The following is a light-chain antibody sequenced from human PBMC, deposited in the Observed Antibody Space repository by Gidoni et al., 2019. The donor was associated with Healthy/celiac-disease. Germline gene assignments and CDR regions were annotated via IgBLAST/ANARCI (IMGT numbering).Light chain of an antibody. CDR2: KAS. CDR3: QQYNSYWLT. J-gene: IGKJ4*01. CDR1: QSISSW. V-gene: IGKV1-5*03. Sequence: DIQMTQSPSTLSASVGDRVTITCRASQSISSWLAWYQQNPGKAPKLLIYKASSLESGVPSRFSGSGSGTEFTLTISSLQPDDFATYYCQQYNSYWLTFGGGTKVEIK.